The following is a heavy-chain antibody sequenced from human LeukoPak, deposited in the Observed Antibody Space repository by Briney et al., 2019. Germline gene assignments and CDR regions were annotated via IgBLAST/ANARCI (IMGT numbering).Heavy chain of an antibody. V-gene: IGHV3-9*01. D-gene: IGHD3-10*01. CDR3: AKDVSSYGLGSYSYFDY. J-gene: IGHJ4*02. CDR1: GGSINNYW. CDR2: ISWNSDTI. Sequence: LSLTCSVSGGSINNYWWSWIRQPPGKGLEWVSGISWNSDTIAYADSVKGRFTISRDNAQNSLYLQMNSLRAEDTALYYCAKDVSSYGLGSYSYFDYWGQGTLVTVSS.